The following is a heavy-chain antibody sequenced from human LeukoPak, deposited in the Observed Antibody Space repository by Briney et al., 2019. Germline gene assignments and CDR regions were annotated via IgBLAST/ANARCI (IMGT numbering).Heavy chain of an antibody. CDR1: GFTFSTYT. CDR3: VKMGTTVKYLDY. J-gene: IGHJ4*02. Sequence: GGSLRLSCAASGFTFSTYTMSWVRQAPGKGLEYVSAISSNGGSTYYADSVKGRFSISRDNSKTTLYLQMSSLRAEDTAVYYCVKMGTTVKYLDYWGQGTLVTVSS. D-gene: IGHD4-17*01. CDR2: ISSNGGST. V-gene: IGHV3-64D*09.